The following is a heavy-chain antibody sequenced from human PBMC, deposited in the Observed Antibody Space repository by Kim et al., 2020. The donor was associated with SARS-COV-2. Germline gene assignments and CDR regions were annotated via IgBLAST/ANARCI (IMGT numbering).Heavy chain of an antibody. V-gene: IGHV1-24*01. CDR2: FDPEDGAT. CDR1: GYTLTELS. Sequence: ASVKVSCKVSGYTLTELSMHWVRQAPGKGLEWMGGFDPEDGATIYAQKFQGRVTITEDTSTDTAYMELSSLRSEDTAVYYCATGQTIVVVPAAIRSYDYYYGMDVWGQGTTLTVS. J-gene: IGHJ6*02. D-gene: IGHD2-2*01. CDR3: ATGQTIVVVPAAIRSYDYYYGMDV.